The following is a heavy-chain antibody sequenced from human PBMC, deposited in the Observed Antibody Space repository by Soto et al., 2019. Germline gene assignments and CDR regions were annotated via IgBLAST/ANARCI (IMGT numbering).Heavy chain of an antibody. CDR2: IIPLLDIT. J-gene: IGHJ4*02. V-gene: IGHV1-69*08. CDR3: ARDSPIGSTFSGYDAIDY. Sequence: QVQLVQSGAEVKKPGSSVKVSCKASGGAFTNDIITWVRQAPGQGLEWMGRIIPLLDITNYAQKFQGRVTNTADKSTSTAYMELNSLISEDTAVYYCARDSPIGSTFSGYDAIDYWGQGTLVTVSS. D-gene: IGHD5-12*01. CDR1: GGAFTNDI.